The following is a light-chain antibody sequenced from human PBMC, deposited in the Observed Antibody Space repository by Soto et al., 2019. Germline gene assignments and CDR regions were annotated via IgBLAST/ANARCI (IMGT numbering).Light chain of an antibody. CDR2: GAS. Sequence: EIVLTQSPGTLSLSPGERATLSCRASQSVSSSYLAWYQQKPGQAPRLLIYGASSRATGIPDRFRGSGSGTDFTLTISRLEPEDFAVYYCQQYGSSWYTFGQGTKLEIK. J-gene: IGKJ2*01. CDR1: QSVSSSY. V-gene: IGKV3-20*01. CDR3: QQYGSSWYT.